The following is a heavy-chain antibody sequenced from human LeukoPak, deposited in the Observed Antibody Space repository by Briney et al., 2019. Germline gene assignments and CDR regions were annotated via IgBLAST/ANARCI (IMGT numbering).Heavy chain of an antibody. J-gene: IGHJ4*02. CDR3: ARSLPGDGRYFDY. V-gene: IGHV4-34*01. Sequence: SESLSLTCTVYGGSFSGYYGSWIRQPPGRGLEWIGEIYHTGATYYNPSLKSRVTISLDTSRNQLSLKLSSVTAADTAVYFCARSLPGDGRYFDYWGQGTLVTVSS. CDR1: GGSFSGYY. CDR2: IYHTGAT. D-gene: IGHD7-27*01.